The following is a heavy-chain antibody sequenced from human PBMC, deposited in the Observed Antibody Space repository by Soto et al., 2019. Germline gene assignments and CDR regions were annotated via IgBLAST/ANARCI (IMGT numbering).Heavy chain of an antibody. V-gene: IGHV1-18*04. CDR2: ISAYNGNT. Sequence: ASVKVSFKASGYTFTSYGISWLRQAPGQGLEWMGWISAYNGNTNYAQKLQGRVTMTTDTSTSTAYMELRSLRSDDTAVYYCASWVAVAGRGYFDYWGQGTLVTVS. CDR3: ASWVAVAGRGYFDY. D-gene: IGHD6-19*01. CDR1: GYTFTSYG. J-gene: IGHJ4*02.